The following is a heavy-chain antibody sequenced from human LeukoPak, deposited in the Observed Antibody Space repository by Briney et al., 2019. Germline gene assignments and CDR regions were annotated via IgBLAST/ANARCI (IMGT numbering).Heavy chain of an antibody. CDR1: GYSFTGYW. CDR3: ASPVGVPAAMGYAFDI. Sequence: GESLKISCKGSGYSFTGYWIGWVRQMPGKGLEWMGIIYPGDSDTRYSPSFQGQVTISADKSISTAYLQWSSLKASDTAMYYCASPVGVPAAMGYAFDIWGQGTMVTVSS. V-gene: IGHV5-51*01. CDR2: IYPGDSDT. J-gene: IGHJ3*02. D-gene: IGHD2-2*01.